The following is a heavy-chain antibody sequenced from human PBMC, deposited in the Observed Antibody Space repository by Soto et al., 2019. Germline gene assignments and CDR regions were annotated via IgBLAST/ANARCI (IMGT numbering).Heavy chain of an antibody. V-gene: IGHV3-23*01. J-gene: IGHJ5*02. CDR3: AHLTGVVIVGLEAGNWFDP. CDR1: GFTFSSYA. Sequence: GGSLRLSCAASGFTFSSYAMSWVRQAPGKGLEWVSAISGSGGSTYYGDSGKGRLTTSRDNSKNKLYLKMNSLRAEDMDVYSCAHLTGVVIVGLEAGNWFDPWGQGTLVTVSS. D-gene: IGHD3-3*01. CDR2: ISGSGGST.